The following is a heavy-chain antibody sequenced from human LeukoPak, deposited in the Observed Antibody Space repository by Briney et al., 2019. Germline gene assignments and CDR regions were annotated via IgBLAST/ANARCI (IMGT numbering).Heavy chain of an antibody. V-gene: IGHV1-69*13. J-gene: IGHJ5*02. CDR3: ARGGDYSNYPNWFDP. CDR2: IIPIFGTA. CDR1: GGTFSIYA. Sequence: SVTVSFKASGGTFSIYAISWVRQAPGQGLEWMGGIIPIFGTANYAQKFQGRVTITADESTSTAYMELSSLRSEDTAVYYCARGGDYSNYPNWFDPWGQGTLVTVSS. D-gene: IGHD4-11*01.